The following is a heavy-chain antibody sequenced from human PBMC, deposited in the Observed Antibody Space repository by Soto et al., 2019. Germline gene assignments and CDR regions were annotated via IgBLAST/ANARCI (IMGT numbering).Heavy chain of an antibody. Sequence: ASVKFSCEASGYSFTSSCISWVRQSKKQGLEWMGWISAYNGNTNYAQKLQGRVTMTTDTSTSTAYMELRSLRSDDTAVYYCPRTDGGNSRFRTPFAFRVQGTLVTVS. V-gene: IGHV1-18*01. CDR1: GYSFTSSC. J-gene: IGHJ4*02. D-gene: IGHD1-7*01. CDR3: PRTDGGNSRFRTPFAF. CDR2: ISAYNGNT.